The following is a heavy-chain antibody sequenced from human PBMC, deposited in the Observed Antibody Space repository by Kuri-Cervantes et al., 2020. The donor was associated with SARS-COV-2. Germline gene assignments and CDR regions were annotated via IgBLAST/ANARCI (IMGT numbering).Heavy chain of an antibody. J-gene: IGHJ4*02. V-gene: IGHV2-5*02. CDR3: ARSFGDKDFDF. CDR2: IYWDDDK. Sequence: SGPTLVKPTQTLTLTCTFSGLSLNISEVGVHWIRQPPGKALEWLALIYWDDDKRYSPSLKSRLTITKDTSKNQVVLTMTNMDPVDTATYYCARSFGDKDFDFWGQGTLVTVSS. D-gene: IGHD4-17*01. CDR1: GLSLNISEVG.